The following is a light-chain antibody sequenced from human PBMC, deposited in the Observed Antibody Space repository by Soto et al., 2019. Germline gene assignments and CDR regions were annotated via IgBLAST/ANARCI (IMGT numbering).Light chain of an antibody. Sequence: EIVMTQSPATLSLSPGERATLSCWASQSISNKLAWYQHRPGQAPRLLIYDTSTRAAGIPARFSGSGSGTDFTLTISSLQSEDFAVYDRQQYNNWRSITFGQGTRLE. CDR1: QSISNK. V-gene: IGKV3-15*01. J-gene: IGKJ5*01. CDR3: QQYNNWRSIT. CDR2: DTS.